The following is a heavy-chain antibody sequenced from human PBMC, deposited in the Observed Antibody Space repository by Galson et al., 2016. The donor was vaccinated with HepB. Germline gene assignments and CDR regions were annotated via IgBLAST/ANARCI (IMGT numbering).Heavy chain of an antibody. J-gene: IGHJ3*02. CDR3: ARVAGGTATITKALDI. CDR1: GYTFIDDD. V-gene: IGHV1-2*02. CDR2: IDPDTGAT. D-gene: IGHD5-12*01. Sequence: SVKVSCKATGYTFIDDDIHWVRQAPGQGLEWMGWIDPDTGATKNAQKFQGRVTLTKDTSITTVYMDLSRLRSDDTAVYFCARVAGGTATITKALDIWGQGTMVTVSS.